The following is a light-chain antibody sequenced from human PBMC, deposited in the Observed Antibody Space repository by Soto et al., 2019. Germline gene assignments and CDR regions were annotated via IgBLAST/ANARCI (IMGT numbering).Light chain of an antibody. CDR3: QQYDNWPLT. CDR2: GAS. V-gene: IGKV3-15*01. Sequence: EIVMTPSPATLSVSPGERATLYCRASQSVSSNLAWYQQKPGQAPRFLIYGASTRATGIPARFSGSGSGTEFTLTISSLQSEDFAVYYCQQYDNWPLTFGGGTKVDIK. CDR1: QSVSSN. J-gene: IGKJ4*01.